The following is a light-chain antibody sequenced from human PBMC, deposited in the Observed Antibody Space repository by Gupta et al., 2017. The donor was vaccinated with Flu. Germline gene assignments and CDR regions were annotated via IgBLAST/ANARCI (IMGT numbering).Light chain of an antibody. J-gene: IGKJ2*01. CDR3: QQYGSSANT. CDR1: QSISSSY. V-gene: IGKV3-20*01. CDR2: GAS. Sequence: EIVLTQSPGILSVSPGDRATLSCRASQSISSSYLAWYQQKPGQAPRLLSYGASSRATGIPDMVSGSGSGTXVSLTIXRLEPEDVEVYHGQQYGSSANTCGXGTKLEIK.